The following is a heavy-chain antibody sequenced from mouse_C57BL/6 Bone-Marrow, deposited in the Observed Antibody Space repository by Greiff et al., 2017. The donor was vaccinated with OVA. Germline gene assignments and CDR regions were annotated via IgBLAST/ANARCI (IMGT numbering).Heavy chain of an antibody. V-gene: IGHV3-6*01. Sequence: EVKLTESGPGLVKPSQSLSLTCSVTGYSITSGYYWNWIRQFPGNKLEWMGYISYDGSNNYNPSLKNRISITRDTSKNQFFLKLNSVTTEDTATYYCASANSYWYFDVWGTGTTVTVSS. CDR2: ISYDGSN. CDR1: GYSITSGYY. D-gene: IGHD4-1*01. J-gene: IGHJ1*03. CDR3: ASANSYWYFDV.